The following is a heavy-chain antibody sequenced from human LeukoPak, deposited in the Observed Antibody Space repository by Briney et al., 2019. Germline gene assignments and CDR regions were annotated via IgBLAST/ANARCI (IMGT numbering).Heavy chain of an antibody. Sequence: GSSVKVSCKASGGTFSSYAISLVRQAPGQGLEWMGRIIPIFGTANYAQKFQGRVTITTDESTSTAYMELSSLRSEDTAVYYCARDYSSSWYWFDPWGQRTLVTVSS. D-gene: IGHD6-13*01. CDR1: GGTFSSYA. J-gene: IGHJ5*02. CDR2: IIPIFGTA. V-gene: IGHV1-69*05. CDR3: ARDYSSSWYWFDP.